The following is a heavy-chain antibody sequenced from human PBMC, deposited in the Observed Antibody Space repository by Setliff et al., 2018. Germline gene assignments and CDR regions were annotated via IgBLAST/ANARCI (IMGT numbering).Heavy chain of an antibody. CDR3: VRDDADNYDAFDN. V-gene: IGHV3-7*01. CDR1: GFTFSSYW. D-gene: IGHD3-22*01. CDR2: IKQDGSEK. J-gene: IGHJ3*02. Sequence: PGGSLRLSCAASGFTFSSYWMSWVRQAPGKGLEWVANIKQDGSEKYYLDSVKGRFTISRDNAKRSLYLQMNGLRADDTGVYYCVRDDADNYDAFDNWGQGTLVTV.